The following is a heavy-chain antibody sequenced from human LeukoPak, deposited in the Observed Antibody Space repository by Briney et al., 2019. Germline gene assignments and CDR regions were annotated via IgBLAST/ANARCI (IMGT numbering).Heavy chain of an antibody. V-gene: IGHV3-30*02. CDR3: AKDKEGDGYRCPFDY. CDR1: GFTFSSYG. Sequence: PGGSLRLSCAVSGFTFSSYGMHWVRQAPGKGLEWVAFIRYDGSNKYYADSVKGRFTISRDNSKNTLYLQMNSLRAEDTAVYYCAKDKEGDGYRCPFDYWGQGTLVTVSS. D-gene: IGHD5-24*01. J-gene: IGHJ4*02. CDR2: IRYDGSNK.